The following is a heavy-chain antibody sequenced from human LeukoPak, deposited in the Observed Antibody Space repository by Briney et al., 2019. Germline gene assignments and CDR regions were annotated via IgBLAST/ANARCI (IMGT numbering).Heavy chain of an antibody. J-gene: IGHJ4*02. CDR1: GGSFSGYY. CDR3: ARGRFSPPTY. CDR2: INHSGST. Sequence: SETLSLTCAVYGGSFSGYYWSWIRQPPGKGLEWIGEINHSGSTNYNLSLKSRVTISVDTSKNQFSLKLSSVTAADTAVYYCARGRFSPPTYWGQGTLVTVSS. V-gene: IGHV4-34*01.